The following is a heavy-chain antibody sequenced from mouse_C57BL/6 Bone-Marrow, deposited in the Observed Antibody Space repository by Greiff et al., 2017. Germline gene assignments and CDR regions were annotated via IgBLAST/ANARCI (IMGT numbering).Heavy chain of an antibody. J-gene: IGHJ4*01. Sequence: QVQLQQSGPELVKPGASVKISCKASGYAFSSSWMNWVQQRPGKGLEWIGRIYPGDGDTNYNGKFKGKATLTADKSSSTAYMQLSSLTSEDSAVYFCARFMRGYDGNYNYAMDYWGQGTSVTVSS. CDR3: ARFMRGYDGNYNYAMDY. V-gene: IGHV1-82*01. CDR2: IYPGDGDT. CDR1: GYAFSSSW. D-gene: IGHD2-1*01.